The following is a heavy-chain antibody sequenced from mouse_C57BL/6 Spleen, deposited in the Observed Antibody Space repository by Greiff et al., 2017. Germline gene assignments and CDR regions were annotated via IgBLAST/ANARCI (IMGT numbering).Heavy chain of an antibody. Sequence: QVQLKESGAELVRPGASVKLSCKASGYTFTDYYINWVKQRPGQGLEWIARIYPGSGNTYYNEKFKGKATLTAEKSSSTAYMQLSSLTSEDSAVYFCARELRDYWGQGTTLTVSS. CDR3: ARELRDY. CDR2: IYPGSGNT. V-gene: IGHV1-76*01. CDR1: GYTFTDYY. D-gene: IGHD1-1*01. J-gene: IGHJ2*01.